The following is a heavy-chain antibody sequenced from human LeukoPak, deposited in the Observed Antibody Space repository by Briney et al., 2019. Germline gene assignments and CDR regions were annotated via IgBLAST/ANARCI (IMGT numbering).Heavy chain of an antibody. Sequence: ASETLSLTCTVSGGSISSYYWCWIRQPPGKGLEWIGYIYYSGSTNYNPSLKSRVTISVDTSKNQFSLKLSSVTAADTAVYYCARGYGIAVAHDAFDIWGQGTMVTVSS. CDR3: ARGYGIAVAHDAFDI. J-gene: IGHJ3*02. V-gene: IGHV4-59*01. CDR1: GGSISSYY. CDR2: IYYSGST. D-gene: IGHD6-19*01.